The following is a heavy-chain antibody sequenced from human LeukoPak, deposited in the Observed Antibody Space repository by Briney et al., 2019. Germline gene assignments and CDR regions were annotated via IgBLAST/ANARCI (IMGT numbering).Heavy chain of an antibody. CDR2: INHSGST. V-gene: IGHV4-34*01. CDR3: ARGRLHHFDY. CDR1: GGSFSGYY. D-gene: IGHD4-4*01. Sequence: SETLSLTCAVDGGSFSGYYWSWIRQPPGKGLQWIGEINHSGSTNYSPSLKSRLTISIDTSKNQFSLKLSSVTAADTAVYYCARGRLHHFDYWGQGTLVTVSS. J-gene: IGHJ4*02.